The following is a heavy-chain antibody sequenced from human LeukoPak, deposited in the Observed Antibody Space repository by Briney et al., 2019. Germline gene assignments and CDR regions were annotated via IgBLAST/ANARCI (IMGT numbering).Heavy chain of an antibody. J-gene: IGHJ6*03. D-gene: IGHD5-18*01. Sequence: PSGTLSLTCAVSGGSISSSDWWSWVRQPPGKGLEWIGEIYHSGSTNYNPSLKSRVTISVDKSKNQFSLKLSSVTAADTAVYYCARGLGGPIQLWLGAYYYYYTDVWGKGTTVTVSS. CDR3: ARGLGGPIQLWLGAYYYYYTDV. CDR2: IYHSGST. V-gene: IGHV4-4*02. CDR1: GGSISSSDW.